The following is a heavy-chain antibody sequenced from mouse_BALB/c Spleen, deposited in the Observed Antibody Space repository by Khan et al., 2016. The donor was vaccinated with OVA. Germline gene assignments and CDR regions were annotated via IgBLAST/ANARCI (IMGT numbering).Heavy chain of an antibody. V-gene: IGHV1S135*01. Sequence: VQLQQSGPELMKPGTSVKISCKASGYSFTTYYIHWVMQSHETSLEWIGYIDPFSGGTTYNQKFKGKATLTVDKSSSTAYIHLSNLTSEDSAVFYCTRHGCDAWFTYWGQGTMVTVSA. D-gene: IGHD2-2*01. CDR2: IDPFSGGT. CDR3: TRHGCDAWFTY. CDR1: GYSFTTYY. J-gene: IGHJ3*01.